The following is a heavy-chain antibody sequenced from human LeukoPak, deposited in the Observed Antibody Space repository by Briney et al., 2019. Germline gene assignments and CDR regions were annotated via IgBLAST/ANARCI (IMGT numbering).Heavy chain of an antibody. V-gene: IGHV4-34*01. CDR3: ARKGSDFDFWSGPEPHNYFDY. CDR2: IYHSGST. J-gene: IGHJ4*02. Sequence: SETLSLTCAVYGGSFSGYYWSWIRQPPGKGLEWIGEIYHSGSTNYNPSLKSRVTISVDKSKNQFSLKLSSVTAADTAVYYCARKGSDFDFWSGPEPHNYFDYWGQGTLVTVSS. CDR1: GGSFSGYY. D-gene: IGHD3-3*01.